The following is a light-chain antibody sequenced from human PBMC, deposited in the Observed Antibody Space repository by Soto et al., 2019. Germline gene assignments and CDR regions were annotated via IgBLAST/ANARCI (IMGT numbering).Light chain of an antibody. CDR1: QSIDNF. CDR3: QQRYKTSLSS. J-gene: IGKJ2*01. V-gene: IGKV1-39*01. CDR2: GAS. Sequence: DIQMTQSPSFLSASVGDRVTITCRASQSIDNFLNWYQQKPGKAPKLLIYGASSVQSGVPSRFSGSGSGTDFTLTITSRQPEDSATYHCQQRYKTSLSSFGQGTKVEIK.